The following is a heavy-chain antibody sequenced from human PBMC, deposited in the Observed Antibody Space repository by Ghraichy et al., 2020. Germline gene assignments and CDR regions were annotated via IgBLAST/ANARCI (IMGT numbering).Heavy chain of an antibody. V-gene: IGHV3-74*01. CDR2: IHSDGSST. Sequence: LSLTCAASGFTFSTYWMHWVRQAPGKGLVWVSRIHSDGSSTSYADSVKGRFTISRDNAKNTLYLQMNSLRAEDTAVYYCARDGLRDGYNSLGYWGQGTLVTVSS. D-gene: IGHD5-24*01. CDR3: ARDGLRDGYNSLGY. CDR1: GFTFSTYW. J-gene: IGHJ4*02.